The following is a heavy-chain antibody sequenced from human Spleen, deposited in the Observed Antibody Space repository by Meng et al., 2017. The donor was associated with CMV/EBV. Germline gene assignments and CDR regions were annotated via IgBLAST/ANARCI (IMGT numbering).Heavy chain of an antibody. D-gene: IGHD6-6*01. V-gene: IGHV4-4*07. CDR3: AREGRYSSSPTDY. CDR1: GGSISSYY. J-gene: IGHJ4*02. Sequence: QVRLQEPRQVLLHPSRPLSLPSTVSGGSISSYYWSWIRQPAGKGLEWIGRIYTSGSTNYNPSLKSRVTMSVDTSKNQFSLKLSSVTAADTAVYYCAREGRYSSSPTDYWGQGTLVTVSS. CDR2: IYTSGST.